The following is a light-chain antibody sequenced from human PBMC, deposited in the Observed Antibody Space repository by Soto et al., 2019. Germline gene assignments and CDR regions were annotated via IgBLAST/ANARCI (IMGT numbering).Light chain of an antibody. CDR3: CSYGGSNNFV. J-gene: IGLJ3*02. V-gene: IGLV2-8*01. CDR2: EVN. Sequence: QSALTQPPSASGSPGQSVTISCTGTSSDVGGYNYVSWYQQHPGKAPKLMIYEVNKRPSGVPDRFSGSKSGNSASLTVSGLQAEDEAEYYCCSYGGSNNFVFGAGTKLTVL. CDR1: SSDVGGYNY.